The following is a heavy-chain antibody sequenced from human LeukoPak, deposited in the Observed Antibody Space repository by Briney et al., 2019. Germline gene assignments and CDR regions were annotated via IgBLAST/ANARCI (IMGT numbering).Heavy chain of an antibody. Sequence: ASVKVSCKASGYTSTSYDINWVRQATGQGLEWMGWMNPNSGNTGYAQKFQGRVTMTRNTSISTAYMELSSLRSEDTAVYYCARGVGSGYSLDYWGQGTLVTVSS. CDR2: MNPNSGNT. J-gene: IGHJ4*02. CDR3: ARGVGSGYSLDY. CDR1: GYTSTSYD. V-gene: IGHV1-8*01. D-gene: IGHD3-22*01.